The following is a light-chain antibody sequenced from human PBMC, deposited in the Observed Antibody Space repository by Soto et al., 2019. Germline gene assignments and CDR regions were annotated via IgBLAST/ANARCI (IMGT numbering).Light chain of an antibody. CDR1: RSISDW. Sequence: DIQMTHSPSTLSASVGSSVTITCRASRSISDWLAWYQQKPGKAPELLIFDASSLKSGVPSRFSGSGSGTEFTLTVTSLQTDDFATYYCLQYDSFTWTFGQGTQVDIK. V-gene: IGKV1-5*01. CDR3: LQYDSFTWT. J-gene: IGKJ1*01. CDR2: DAS.